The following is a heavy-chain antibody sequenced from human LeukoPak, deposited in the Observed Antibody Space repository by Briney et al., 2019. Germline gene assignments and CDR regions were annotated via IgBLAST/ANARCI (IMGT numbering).Heavy chain of an antibody. D-gene: IGHD3-10*01. Sequence: GGSLRLSCAASGFTFSSYWMSWVRQAPGKGLEWVANIKQDGSEKYYVDSVKGRFTISRDNAKNSLYLQMNSLRAEDTAVYYCARDPPPLWFGEPALFDYWGQGTLVTVSS. CDR2: IKQDGSEK. J-gene: IGHJ4*02. CDR1: GFTFSSYW. CDR3: ARDPPPLWFGEPALFDY. V-gene: IGHV3-7*01.